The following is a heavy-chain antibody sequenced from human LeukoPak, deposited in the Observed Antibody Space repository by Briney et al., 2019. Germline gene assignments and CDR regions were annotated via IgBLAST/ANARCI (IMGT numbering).Heavy chain of an antibody. V-gene: IGHV1-18*01. CDR1: GYTFTSYG. CDR3: ARTPELRFLEWLSAPAAPPGDNWFDP. Sequence: GASVKVSCKASGYTFTSYGISWVRQAPGQGLEWMGWISAYNGNTNYAQKLQGRVTMTTDTSTSTAYMELRSLRSDDTAVYYCARTPELRFLEWLSAPAAPPGDNWFDPWGQGTLVTVSS. J-gene: IGHJ5*02. CDR2: ISAYNGNT. D-gene: IGHD3-3*01.